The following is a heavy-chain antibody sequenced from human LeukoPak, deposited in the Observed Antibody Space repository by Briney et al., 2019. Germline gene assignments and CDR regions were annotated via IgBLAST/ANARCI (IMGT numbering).Heavy chain of an antibody. D-gene: IGHD6-13*01. CDR2: FDPEYGET. CDR1: GYTLTELS. Sequence: ASVKVFCKVSGYTLTELSMHWVRQAPGKGLEWMGGFDPEYGETIYAQKFQGRVTMTEDTSTDTAYMELSSVRSEDTAVYYCATGGIIAAERFFDYWGQGTLVTVSS. V-gene: IGHV1-24*01. CDR3: ATGGIIAAERFFDY. J-gene: IGHJ4*02.